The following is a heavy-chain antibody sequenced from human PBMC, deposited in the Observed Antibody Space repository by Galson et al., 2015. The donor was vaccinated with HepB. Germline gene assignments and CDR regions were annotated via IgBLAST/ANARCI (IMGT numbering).Heavy chain of an antibody. CDR2: IRSKATNYAA. CDR1: GFTFSGSA. CDR3: ARSRGMIYSPPDAFDI. Sequence: SLRLSCAASGFTFSGSATHWVRQASGKGPEWIGHIRSKATNYAALYVPSLKGRFTISRDDSKNMAYLHMRSLKTDDTAVYYCARSRGMIYSPPDAFDIWGQGTMVTVSS. V-gene: IGHV3-73*01. J-gene: IGHJ3*02. D-gene: IGHD3/OR15-3a*01.